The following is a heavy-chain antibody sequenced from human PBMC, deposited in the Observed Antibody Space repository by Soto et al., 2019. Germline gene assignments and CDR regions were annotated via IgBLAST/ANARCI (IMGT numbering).Heavy chain of an antibody. CDR1: GDSVSSNSAA. CDR2: TYYRSKWYN. Sequence: SHTLSLTCAVSGDSVSSNSAAWNLIRQSPSRGLEWLGRTYYRSKWYNDYAVSVKNRITINPDTSKNQFSLQLNSVTPEDTAVYYCARDLFVRWSRYYFEYWGKGTLVTVSS. J-gene: IGHJ4*02. D-gene: IGHD2-15*01. V-gene: IGHV6-1*01. CDR3: ARDLFVRWSRYYFEY.